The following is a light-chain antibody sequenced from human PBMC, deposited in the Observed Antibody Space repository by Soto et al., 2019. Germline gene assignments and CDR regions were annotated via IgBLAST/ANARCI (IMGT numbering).Light chain of an antibody. CDR3: SSYTSSSAYV. Sequence: QSVLTQPASVSGSPGQSITISFTGTSSDVGGYNYVSWYQQHPGKAPKLMIYDASNRPSGVSNRFSGSKSGNTASLTISGLQAEDEADYYCSSYTSSSAYVFGTGTKVTVL. CDR2: DAS. V-gene: IGLV2-14*01. J-gene: IGLJ1*01. CDR1: SSDVGGYNY.